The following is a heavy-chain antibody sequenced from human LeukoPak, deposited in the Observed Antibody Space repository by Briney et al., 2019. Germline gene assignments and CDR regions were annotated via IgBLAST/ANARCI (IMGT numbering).Heavy chain of an antibody. CDR3: ASGYFDSSGYSNWFDP. Sequence: SETLSLTCTVSGGSMSSYYWSWIRQPPGKGLEWIGYIYYSGSTNYNPSLKSRVTMSLDTSKNQFSLKLSSVTAADTAVYYCASGYFDSSGYSNWFDPWGQGTLVTVSS. CDR2: IYYSGST. CDR1: GGSMSSYY. V-gene: IGHV4-59*01. D-gene: IGHD3-22*01. J-gene: IGHJ5*02.